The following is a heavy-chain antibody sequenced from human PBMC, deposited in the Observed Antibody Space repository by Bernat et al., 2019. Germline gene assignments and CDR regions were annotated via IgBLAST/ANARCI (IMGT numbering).Heavy chain of an antibody. V-gene: IGHV3-11*01. CDR1: GFTFSDYY. J-gene: IGHJ4*02. D-gene: IGHD6-6*01. CDR3: ARDEPYSSSGGIDY. Sequence: QVQLVESGGGLVKPGGSLRLSCAASGFTFSDYYMTWIRQAPGKGLEWVSHISSSGTDIYYADSVKGRFTISRDNAKNSLSLQVNSLRADDTAVYYCARDEPYSSSGGIDYWGQGTLVTVSS. CDR2: ISSSGTDI.